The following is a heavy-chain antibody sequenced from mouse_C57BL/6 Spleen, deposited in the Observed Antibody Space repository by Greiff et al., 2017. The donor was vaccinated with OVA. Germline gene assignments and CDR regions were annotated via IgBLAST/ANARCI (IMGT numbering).Heavy chain of an antibody. Sequence: VQGVESGPELVKPGASVKISCKASGYAFSSSWMNWVKQRPGKGLEWIGRIYPGDGDTNYNGKFKGKATLTADKSSSTAYMQLSSLTSEDSAVYFCASLPLAYWGQGTLVTVSA. CDR3: ASLPLAY. D-gene: IGHD2-1*01. V-gene: IGHV1-82*01. CDR2: IYPGDGDT. J-gene: IGHJ3*01. CDR1: GYAFSSSW.